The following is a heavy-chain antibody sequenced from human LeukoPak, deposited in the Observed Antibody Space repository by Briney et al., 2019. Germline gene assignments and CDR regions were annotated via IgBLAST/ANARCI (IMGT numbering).Heavy chain of an antibody. CDR3: ARSFIAAAGTDY. CDR1: GFTFSSYS. CDR2: ISSSSSYI. J-gene: IGHJ4*02. V-gene: IGHV3-21*01. Sequence: GGSLRLSCAASGFTFSSYSMNWVRQAPGKGLEWGSSISSSSSYIYYADSVKGRFTISRDNAKNSLYLQMNSLRAEDTAVYYCARSFIAAAGTDYWGQGTLVTVSS. D-gene: IGHD6-13*01.